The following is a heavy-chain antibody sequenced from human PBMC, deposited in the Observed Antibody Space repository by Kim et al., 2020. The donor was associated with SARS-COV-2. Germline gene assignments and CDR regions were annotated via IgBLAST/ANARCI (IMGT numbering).Heavy chain of an antibody. Sequence: THHADSRKGPFTISRDNAGTTLYLQSNSLTVEDTAIYYCARDLSGADDYWGQGTLVTVSS. V-gene: IGHV3-74*01. D-gene: IGHD3-10*01. J-gene: IGHJ4*02. CDR3: ARDLSGADDY. CDR2: T.